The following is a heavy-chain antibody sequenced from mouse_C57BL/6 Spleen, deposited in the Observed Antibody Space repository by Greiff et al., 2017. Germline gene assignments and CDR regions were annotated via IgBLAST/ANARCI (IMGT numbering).Heavy chain of an antibody. CDR3: TRDGSSYVGAMDY. Sequence: EVQLQQSGTVLARPGASVKMSCKTSGYTFTRYWMHWVKQRPGQGLEWIGAIHPGNSDTSYNQKFKGKATLTAVTSASTAYMELSSLTDEDSAVYYCTRDGSSYVGAMDYWGQGTSVTVSA. CDR2: IHPGNSDT. CDR1: GYTFTRYW. V-gene: IGHV1-5*01. J-gene: IGHJ4*01. D-gene: IGHD1-1*01.